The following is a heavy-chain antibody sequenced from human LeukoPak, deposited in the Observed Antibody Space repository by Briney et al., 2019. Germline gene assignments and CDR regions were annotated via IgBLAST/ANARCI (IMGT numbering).Heavy chain of an antibody. CDR2: IKQDGSEQ. CDR3: ARGDLLGLTTGHFDY. CDR1: GFTFSSSA. Sequence: PGGSLRLSCAASGFTFSSSAMSWVRQAPGKGLQWVANIKQDGSEQYYLDSVKGRFIISRDDAKSSMNLQMNRLRAEDTAVYYCARGDLLGLTTGHFDYWGQGTLVTVSS. V-gene: IGHV3-7*03. D-gene: IGHD4-11*01. J-gene: IGHJ4*02.